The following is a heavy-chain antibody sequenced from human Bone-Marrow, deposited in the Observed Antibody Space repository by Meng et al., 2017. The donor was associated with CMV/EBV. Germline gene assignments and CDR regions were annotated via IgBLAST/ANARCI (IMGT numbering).Heavy chain of an antibody. V-gene: IGHV3-7*01. CDR3: ARQGEILWFGELLPYFDY. CDR2: IKQDGSEK. CDR1: GFTFSRYW. J-gene: IGHJ4*02. Sequence: GESLKISCAASGFTFSRYWMSWVRQAPGKGLEWVANIKQDGSEKYYVDSVKGRFTISRDNAKNSLFLQMNSLRAEDTAVYYCARQGEILWFGELLPYFDYWGQGKLVTVSS. D-gene: IGHD3-10*01.